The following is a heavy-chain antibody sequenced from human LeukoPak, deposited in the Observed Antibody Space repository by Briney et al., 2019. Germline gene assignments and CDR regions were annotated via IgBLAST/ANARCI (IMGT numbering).Heavy chain of an antibody. V-gene: IGHV4-34*01. CDR1: GGSFSGYY. J-gene: IGHJ4*02. CDR3: ARDGSSGYYSPFAY. Sequence: SETLSLTCAVYGGSFSGYYWSWIRQPPGKGLEWIGEINHSGSTNYNPSLKSRVTISVDTSKNQFSLKLSSVTAADTAVYYCARDGSSGYYSPFAYWGKGTLVTVSS. D-gene: IGHD3-22*01. CDR2: INHSGST.